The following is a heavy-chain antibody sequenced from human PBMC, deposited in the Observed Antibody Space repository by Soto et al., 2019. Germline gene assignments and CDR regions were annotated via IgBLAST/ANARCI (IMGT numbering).Heavy chain of an antibody. D-gene: IGHD2-21*02. CDR2: FYPADPQT. CDR3: ATSTEVTGIFDY. CDR1: GYSFTDSW. Sequence: PGESLKISCNGSGYSFTDSWIGWVRQMPGKGLEWMGIFYPADPQTKHSPSFIGQVTMSADKSINTAYLQWSSLQASDTAMYYCATSTEVTGIFDYWGQGTQVTVS. J-gene: IGHJ4*02. V-gene: IGHV5-51*01.